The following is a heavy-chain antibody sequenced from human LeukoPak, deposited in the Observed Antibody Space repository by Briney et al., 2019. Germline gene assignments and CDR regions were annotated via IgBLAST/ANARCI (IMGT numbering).Heavy chain of an antibody. D-gene: IGHD5-24*01. CDR3: ARHRMATMPIDY. J-gene: IGHJ4*02. V-gene: IGHV4-59*08. Sequence: SETLSLTRAVYGGSFSGYYWSWIRQPPGKGLEWIGYIYYSGSTNYNPSLKSRVTISVDTSKNQFSLKLSSVTAADTAVYYCARHRMATMPIDYWGQGTLVTVSS. CDR2: IYYSGST. CDR1: GGSFSGYY.